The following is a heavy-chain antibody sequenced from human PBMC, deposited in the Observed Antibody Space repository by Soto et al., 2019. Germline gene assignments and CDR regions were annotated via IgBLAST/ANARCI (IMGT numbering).Heavy chain of an antibody. CDR1: GFSLSNARMG. CDR2: IFSNDEK. CDR3: ARIIIAAAEFESYYYYGMDV. Sequence: SGPTLVNPTETLTLTCTVSGFSLSNARMGVSWIRQPPGKALEWLAHIFSNDEKSYSTSLKSRLTISKDTSKSQVVLTMTNMDPVDTATYYCARIIIAAAEFESYYYYGMDVWGQGTTVTVSS. D-gene: IGHD6-13*01. V-gene: IGHV2-26*01. J-gene: IGHJ6*02.